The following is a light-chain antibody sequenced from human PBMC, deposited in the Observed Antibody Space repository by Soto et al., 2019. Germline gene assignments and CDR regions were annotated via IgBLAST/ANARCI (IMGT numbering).Light chain of an antibody. CDR3: LISSSGTRRI. CDR1: IGAVTSGHY. V-gene: IGLV7-46*01. Sequence: QAVVTQEPSLPVSPGGTVTLTCGPSIGAVTSGHYPYWVQQKTGQAPRTLIYDTSNKHSRTPARFSGSLLGGKPALTLSGAQPEDEAEYYCLISSSGTRRIFGGGTQLTVL. J-gene: IGLJ2*01. CDR2: DTS.